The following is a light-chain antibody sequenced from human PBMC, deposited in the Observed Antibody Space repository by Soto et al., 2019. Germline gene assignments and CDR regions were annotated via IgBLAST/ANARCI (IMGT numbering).Light chain of an antibody. Sequence: DLPMTQSPSTLSASLGDRVTIXXRASQTISTWLAWYQQRPGKAPELLIYDASTLESVVPSRFSSSGSGTEFTLTINNLQPDDLATYICQQYKSYSTFGRGTKVDIK. V-gene: IGKV1-5*01. J-gene: IGKJ1*01. CDR3: QQYKSYST. CDR2: DAS. CDR1: QTISTW.